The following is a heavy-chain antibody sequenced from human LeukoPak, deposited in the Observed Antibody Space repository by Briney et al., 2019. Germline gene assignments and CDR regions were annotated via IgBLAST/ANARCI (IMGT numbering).Heavy chain of an antibody. CDR3: AKVFDSSTYGAFDI. V-gene: IGHV3-23*01. CDR1: GFTFSSYG. J-gene: IGHJ3*02. CDR2: ISGSGGST. Sequence: PGGTLRLSCAASGFTFSSYGMSWVRQAPGKGLEWVSAISGSGGSTYYADSVKGRFTISRDNSKNTLYLQMNSLRAEDTAVYYCAKVFDSSTYGAFDIWGQGTMVTVSS. D-gene: IGHD3-22*01.